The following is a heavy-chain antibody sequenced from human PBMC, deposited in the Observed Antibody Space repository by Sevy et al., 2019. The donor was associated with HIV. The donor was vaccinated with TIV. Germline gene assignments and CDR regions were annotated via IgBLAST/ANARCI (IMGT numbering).Heavy chain of an antibody. CDR1: GFTFSNYA. CDR2: INNGGST. V-gene: IGHV3-23*01. Sequence: GGSLRLSCGASGFTFSNYAMSWVRRAPGKGPEWVSGINNGGSTYYADSVKGRFTISRDNSKKMVFLQMNSLRAEDTAVYYCASGDTTMITDLDYWGQGALVTVSS. CDR3: ASGDTTMITDLDY. J-gene: IGHJ4*02. D-gene: IGHD5-18*01.